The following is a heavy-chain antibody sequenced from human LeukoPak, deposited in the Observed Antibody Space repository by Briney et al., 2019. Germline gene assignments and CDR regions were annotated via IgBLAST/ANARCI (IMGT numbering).Heavy chain of an antibody. V-gene: IGHV3-74*01. CDR3: ARGGGLDV. CDR2: INSGGSGT. J-gene: IGHJ6*02. D-gene: IGHD3-16*01. CDR1: GFNFASHW. Sequence: GGSLRLSCAASGFNFASHWMHWVRQTPGKGLVWVSRINSGGSGTSYADSVEGRFTISRDNAKNTLYLQMSNLRAEDTAVYFCARGGGLDVWGQGATVTVSS.